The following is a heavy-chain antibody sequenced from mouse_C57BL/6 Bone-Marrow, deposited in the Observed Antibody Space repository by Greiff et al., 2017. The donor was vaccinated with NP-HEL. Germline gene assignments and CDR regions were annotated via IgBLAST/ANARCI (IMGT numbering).Heavy chain of an antibody. CDR2: ISSGGSYT. Sequence: EVQLVESGGDLVKPGGSLKLSCAASGFTFSSYGMSWVRQTPDKRLEWVATISSGGSYTYYPDSVKGRFTISRDNAKNTLYLQMSSLKSEDTAMYDCARRSPFDYWGQGTTLTVSS. CDR1: GFTFSSYG. V-gene: IGHV5-6*01. J-gene: IGHJ2*01. CDR3: ARRSPFDY.